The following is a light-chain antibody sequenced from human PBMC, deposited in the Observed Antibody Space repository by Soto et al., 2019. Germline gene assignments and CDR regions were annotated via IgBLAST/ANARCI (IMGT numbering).Light chain of an antibody. CDR3: SSYTSSSTLGVV. CDR1: SSDVGGYNY. Sequence: QSALTQPASVSGSPGQSITISCIGTSSDVGGYNYVSWYQQHPGKAPKLMIYDVSNRPSGVSNRFSGSKSGNTASLSISGLQAEDEADYYCSSYTSSSTLGVVFGGGTKLTVL. CDR2: DVS. V-gene: IGLV2-14*01. J-gene: IGLJ2*01.